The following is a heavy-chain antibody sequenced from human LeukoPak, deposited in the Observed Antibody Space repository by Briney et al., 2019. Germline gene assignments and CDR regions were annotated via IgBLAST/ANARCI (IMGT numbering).Heavy chain of an antibody. D-gene: IGHD1-14*01. CDR1: GFIFSSHG. CDR2: VSPSGDIT. CDR3: AKPARTDYTDY. V-gene: IGHV3-23*01. Sequence: GGSLRLSCAASGFIFSSHGMNWVRQAPGKGLEWVSGVSPSGDITYYAGSVKGRFTISRDNSKNTLYLQMNSLRAEDTAVYYCAKPARTDYTDYWGQGTLVTVSS. J-gene: IGHJ4*02.